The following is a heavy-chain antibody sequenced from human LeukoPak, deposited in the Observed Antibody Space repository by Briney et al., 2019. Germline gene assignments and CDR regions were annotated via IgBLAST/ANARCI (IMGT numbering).Heavy chain of an antibody. CDR1: GGSITSHY. CDR3: ASSIVGATVGFDC. D-gene: IGHD1-26*01. CDR2: IYYTGNT. Sequence: SETLSLTCTASGGSITSHYWSWIRQAPGKGLEWIGYIYYTGNTVYNPSLKGRVTISVDTSKNQFSLRLSSVTAADTAMYYCASSIVGATVGFDCWGQGTLVTVSS. V-gene: IGHV4-59*11. J-gene: IGHJ4*02.